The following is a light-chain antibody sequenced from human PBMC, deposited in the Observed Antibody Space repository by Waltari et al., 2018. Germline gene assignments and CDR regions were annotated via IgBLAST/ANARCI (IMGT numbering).Light chain of an antibody. CDR3: QQYGSSRSFT. Sequence: EIVLTQSPDTLSLSPGDTATLSCRASQSVSSSHLAWYQQKPGQAPRLLIYGASSRATGIPDRFSGSGSGTDFTLTISRLEPADFAMYYCQQYGSSRSFTFGPGTRVDIK. J-gene: IGKJ3*01. CDR2: GAS. CDR1: QSVSSSH. V-gene: IGKV3-20*01.